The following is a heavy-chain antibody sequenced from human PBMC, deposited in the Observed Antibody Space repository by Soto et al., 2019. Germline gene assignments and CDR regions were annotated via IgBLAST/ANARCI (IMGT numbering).Heavy chain of an antibody. CDR1: GYTFTSYY. J-gene: IGHJ6*03. Sequence: GASVKVSCKASGYTFTSYYMHWVRQAPGQGLEWMGIIIPSLGIANYAQKFQVRVTMTADKSTSTAYMELSSLRSEDTAVYYCATDPSYSSSWYSFHYYYYMDVWGKGTTVTVSS. V-gene: IGHV1-46*01. CDR2: IIPSLGIA. CDR3: ATDPSYSSSWYSFHYYYYMDV. D-gene: IGHD6-13*01.